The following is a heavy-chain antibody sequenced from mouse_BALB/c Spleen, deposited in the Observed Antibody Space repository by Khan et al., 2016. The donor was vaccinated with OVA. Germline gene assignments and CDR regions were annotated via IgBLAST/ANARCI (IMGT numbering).Heavy chain of an antibody. Sequence: QVQLKQSGAELARPGASVKMSCKASGYTFTSYTLHWIKKRPGKGLEWIGYINPSNGYTNYNQKFKDMATLTTEKSSTTAYLQLSSLTSDDSAVYNCVRDGAYHRNDGWVAYWGQGTLVTVSA. CDR2: INPSNGYT. D-gene: IGHD2-14*01. J-gene: IGHJ3*01. CDR3: VRDGAYHRNDGWVAY. CDR1: GYTFTSYT. V-gene: IGHV1-4*01.